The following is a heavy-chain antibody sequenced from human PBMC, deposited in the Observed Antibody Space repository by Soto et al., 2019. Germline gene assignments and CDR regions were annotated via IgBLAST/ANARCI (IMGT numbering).Heavy chain of an antibody. CDR2: IYYSGST. CDR1: GGSISSYY. D-gene: IGHD2-2*01. J-gene: IGHJ5*02. CDR3: ARGGGVVVPAASFDP. Sequence: SETLSLTCTVSGGSISSYYWSWIRQPPGKGLEWIGYIYYSGSTNYNPSLKSRVTISVDTSKNQFSLKLSSVTAAHTAVYYCARGGGVVVPAASFDPWGQGTLVTVSS. V-gene: IGHV4-59*01.